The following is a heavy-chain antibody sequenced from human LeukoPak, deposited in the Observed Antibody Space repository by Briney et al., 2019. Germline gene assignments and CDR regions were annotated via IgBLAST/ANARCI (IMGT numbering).Heavy chain of an antibody. Sequence: PSQTLSLTCTVSGGSISSGGYYWSWIRQPPGKGLEWIGSIYYSGSTYYNPSLKSRVTISVDTSKNQFSLKLSSVTAADTAVYYCARHRSRMGWPDAFDIWGQGTMVTVSS. CDR3: ARHRSRMGWPDAFDI. CDR2: IYYSGST. V-gene: IGHV4-39*01. D-gene: IGHD2-15*01. J-gene: IGHJ3*02. CDR1: GGSISSGGYY.